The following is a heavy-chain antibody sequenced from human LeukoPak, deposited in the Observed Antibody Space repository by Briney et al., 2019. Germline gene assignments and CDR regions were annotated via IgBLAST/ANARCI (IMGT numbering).Heavy chain of an antibody. CDR3: ARAWVGFMIVVVIDY. V-gene: IGHV3-74*01. Sequence: GGSLRLSCAASGFTFSSYWMHWVRQAPGKGLVWVSRINGDGSSTSYADSVKGRFTISRDNAKNSLYLQMNSLRAEDTAVYYCARAWVGFMIVVVIDYWGQGTLVTVSS. CDR2: INGDGSST. CDR1: GFTFSSYW. J-gene: IGHJ4*02. D-gene: IGHD3-22*01.